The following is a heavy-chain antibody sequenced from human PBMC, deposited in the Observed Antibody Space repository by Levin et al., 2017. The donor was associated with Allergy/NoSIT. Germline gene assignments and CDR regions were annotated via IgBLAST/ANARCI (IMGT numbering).Heavy chain of an antibody. CDR1: GFTFSSYW. CDR2: INSDGSST. V-gene: IGHV3-74*01. Sequence: PGGSLRLSCAASGFTFSSYWMHWVRQAPGKGLVWVSRINSDGSSTSYADSVKGRFTISRDNAKNTLYLQMNSLRAEDTAVYYCANVDTAMGAVAFDYWGQGTLVTVSS. J-gene: IGHJ4*02. D-gene: IGHD5-18*01. CDR3: ANVDTAMGAVAFDY.